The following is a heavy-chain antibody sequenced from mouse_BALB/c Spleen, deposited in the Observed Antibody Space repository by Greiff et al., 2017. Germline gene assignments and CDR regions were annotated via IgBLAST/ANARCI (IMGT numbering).Heavy chain of an antibody. CDR2: IRNKANGYTT. D-gene: IGHD2-14*01. CDR3: ARDDDYRYAMDY. V-gene: IGHV7-3*02. J-gene: IGHJ4*01. Sequence: DVKLVESGGGLVQPGGSLRLSCATSGFTFTDYYMSWVRQPPGKALEWLGFIRNKANGYTTEYSASVKGRFTISRDNSQSILYLQMNTLRAEDSATYYCARDDDYRYAMDYWGQGTSVTVSS. CDR1: GFTFTDYY.